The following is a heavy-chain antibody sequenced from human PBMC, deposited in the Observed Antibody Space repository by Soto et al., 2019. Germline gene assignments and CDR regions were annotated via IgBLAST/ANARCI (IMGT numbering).Heavy chain of an antibody. CDR2: IYYSGST. D-gene: IGHD2-15*01. CDR3: ATDNCSGGSCPFVY. CDR1: GGSISSYY. Sequence: SETLSLTCTVSGGSISSYYWSWIRQPPGKGLEWIGYIYYSGSTNYNPSLKSRVTISVDTSKNQFSLKLSSVTAADTAVYYCATDNCSGGSCPFVYWGQGTLVTVSS. J-gene: IGHJ4*02. V-gene: IGHV4-59*01.